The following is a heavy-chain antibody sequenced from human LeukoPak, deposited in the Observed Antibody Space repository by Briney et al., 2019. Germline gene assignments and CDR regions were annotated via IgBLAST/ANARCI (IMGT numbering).Heavy chain of an antibody. Sequence: GESLKISCKGSGYSFTSYWIGWVRQMPGKGLEWMGIIYPGDSDTRYSPSFQGQVTISADKSISTAYLQWSSLKASDTAMYYCARSTSGAAAARKFDPWGQGTLVTVSS. CDR3: ARSTSGAAAARKFDP. CDR1: GYSFTSYW. J-gene: IGHJ5*02. D-gene: IGHD6-13*01. V-gene: IGHV5-51*01. CDR2: IYPGDSDT.